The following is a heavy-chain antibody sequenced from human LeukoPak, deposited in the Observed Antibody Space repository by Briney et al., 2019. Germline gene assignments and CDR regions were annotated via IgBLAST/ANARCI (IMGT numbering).Heavy chain of an antibody. CDR1: GGFISSSSYY. V-gene: IGHV4-39*01. CDR2: ISYSRST. J-gene: IGHJ4*02. CDR3: ARLDIHQYEVGY. Sequence: SETLSLTCNVAGGFISSSSYYCGRIREPPGKGLERIGSISYSRSTYYNPSLKSPVTISEDTSSNQFYLKLGPVTAADTAEYYCARLDIHQYEVGYWGQGTLVTVSS. D-gene: IGHD2-2*03.